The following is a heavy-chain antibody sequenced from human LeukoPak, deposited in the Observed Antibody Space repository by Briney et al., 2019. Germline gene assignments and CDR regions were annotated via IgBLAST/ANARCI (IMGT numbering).Heavy chain of an antibody. CDR2: ISYEGSNK. CDR1: GLTFSSSA. J-gene: IGHJ4*02. CDR3: ARGPRRNYYDSSGYPPGDY. V-gene: IGHV3-30-3*01. Sequence: GGSLRLSCAASGLTFSSSAMHWVRQAPRKGLEWVAVISYEGSNKYYAASVKGRFTISRDNSKNTLYLQMNSLRAEDTAVYYCARGPRRNYYDSSGYPPGDYWGQGTLVTVSS. D-gene: IGHD3-22*01.